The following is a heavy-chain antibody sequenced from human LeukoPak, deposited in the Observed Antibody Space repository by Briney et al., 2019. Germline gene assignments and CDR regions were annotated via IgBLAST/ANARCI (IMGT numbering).Heavy chain of an antibody. Sequence: PSGTLSLTCAVSGGSISSSNWWSWVRRPPGQGLEWIGEIYHSGSTNYNPSLKSRVTISVDKSKNQFSLKLSSVTAEDTAVYYCARVRYCGGDCPLDAFDIWGQGTMVTVSS. D-gene: IGHD2-21*02. V-gene: IGHV4-4*02. J-gene: IGHJ3*02. CDR2: IYHSGST. CDR1: GGSISSSNW. CDR3: ARVRYCGGDCPLDAFDI.